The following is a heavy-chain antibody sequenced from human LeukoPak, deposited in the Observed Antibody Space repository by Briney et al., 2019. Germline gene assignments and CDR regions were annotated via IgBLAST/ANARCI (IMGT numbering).Heavy chain of an antibody. CDR3: ARDGVRDGLYFDY. D-gene: IGHD5-24*01. CDR2: INQDGSEK. Sequence: GGSLRLSCAASGFSFSSHWMSWVRPAPGKGLEWVANINQDGSEKQYVDSVKGRFTISRDNAKNSLYLQMNSLRAEDTAVYYCARDGVRDGLYFDYWGQGTLVTASS. V-gene: IGHV3-7*01. CDR1: GFSFSSHW. J-gene: IGHJ4*02.